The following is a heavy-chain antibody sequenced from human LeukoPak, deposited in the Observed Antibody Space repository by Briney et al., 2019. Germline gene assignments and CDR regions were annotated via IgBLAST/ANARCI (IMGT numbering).Heavy chain of an antibody. J-gene: IGHJ4*02. Sequence: PSQTLSLTCTVSGDSISSGGYYWNWIRQPPGKGLEWIGYIYHSGITNYNPSLKSRVTISIDRSKNQFSLKLSSVSAADTAVYYCARYHQGFDDYWGQGTLVTVSS. CDR2: IYHSGIT. V-gene: IGHV4-30-2*01. CDR3: ARYHQGFDDY. CDR1: GDSISSGGYY. D-gene: IGHD3-9*01.